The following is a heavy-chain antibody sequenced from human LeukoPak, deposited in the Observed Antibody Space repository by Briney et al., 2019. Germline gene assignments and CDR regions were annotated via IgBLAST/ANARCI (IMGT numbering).Heavy chain of an antibody. D-gene: IGHD6-13*01. Sequence: SETLSLTCTVYGGSISSSSYYWGWIRQPPGKGLEGIGSIYYSGSTYYNPSIKSRVTISVETTKNQFSLKLSSVTAADTAVYYCARPQSRIAAAGRNWFDPWGQGTLVTVSS. CDR3: ARPQSRIAAAGRNWFDP. CDR2: IYYSGST. V-gene: IGHV4-39*01. CDR1: GGSISSSSYY. J-gene: IGHJ5*02.